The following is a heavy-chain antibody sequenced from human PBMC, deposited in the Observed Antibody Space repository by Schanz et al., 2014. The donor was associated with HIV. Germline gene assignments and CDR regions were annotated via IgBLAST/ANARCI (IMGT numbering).Heavy chain of an antibody. V-gene: IGHV1-8*02. CDR2: MNPGSGNT. J-gene: IGHJ4*02. Sequence: QVWLVQSGAEVKKPGASVRVSCKASGYNFGNLDINWVRQATGQGLEWLGWMNPGSGNTGYGWKFQGRVTMTRDASIRTAYMELSSLRSDDTAVYYCARGYCSGGTCYSGDYWGQGTLVTVSS. CDR1: GYNFGNLD. CDR3: ARGYCSGGTCYSGDY. D-gene: IGHD2-15*01.